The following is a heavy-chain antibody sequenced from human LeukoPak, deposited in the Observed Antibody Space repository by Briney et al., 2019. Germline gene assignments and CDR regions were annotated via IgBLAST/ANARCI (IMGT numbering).Heavy chain of an antibody. V-gene: IGHV3-49*03. CDR2: IRSKAYGGTT. J-gene: IGHJ4*02. D-gene: IGHD3-22*01. CDR1: GFTFSNAW. CDR3: TSPLGDSSGSFDY. Sequence: PGGSLRLSCAASGFTFSNAWMSWFRQAPGKGREWVGFIRSKAYGGTTEYAASVRGRFTISRDDSKSIAYLQMNSLKTEDTAVYYCTSPLGDSSGSFDYWGQGTLVTVSS.